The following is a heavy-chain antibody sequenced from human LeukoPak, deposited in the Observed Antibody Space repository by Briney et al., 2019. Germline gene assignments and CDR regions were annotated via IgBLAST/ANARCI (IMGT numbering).Heavy chain of an antibody. CDR3: ARTYYATDGLDGFDV. CDR1: GFTFSRYS. CDR2: ISSGGGYI. V-gene: IGHV3-21*01. J-gene: IGHJ3*01. Sequence: GGSLRLSCAASGFTFSRYSITWVRQAPGKGLEWVSSISSGGGYIFYADSLRGRFTISRDNAKKSLSLQMSSLRAEDTAVYYCARTYYATDGLDGFDVWGQGTMVTVSS. D-gene: IGHD3-10*01.